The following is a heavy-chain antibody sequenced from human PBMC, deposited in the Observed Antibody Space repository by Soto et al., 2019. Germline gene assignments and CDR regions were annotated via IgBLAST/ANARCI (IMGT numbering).Heavy chain of an antibody. CDR2: ISSSSSTI. J-gene: IGHJ4*02. CDR1: GFTFSSYS. CDR3: ARGLHSSGWYFEN. Sequence: GGSLRLSCAASGFTFSSYSMNWVRQAPGKGLEWVSYISSSSSTIYYADSVKGRFTISRDNAKNSLYLQMNSLRAEDTAVYYCARGLHSSGWYFENWGQGTLVTVSS. V-gene: IGHV3-48*01. D-gene: IGHD6-19*01.